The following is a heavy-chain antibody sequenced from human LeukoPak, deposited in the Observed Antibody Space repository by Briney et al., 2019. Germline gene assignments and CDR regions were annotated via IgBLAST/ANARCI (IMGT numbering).Heavy chain of an antibody. D-gene: IGHD2-15*01. J-gene: IGHJ4*02. V-gene: IGHV4-59*08. CDR1: GGSISSYY. CDR3: ARTYCRGGSCHFDY. Sequence: KPSETLSLTCTVSGGSISSYYWSWIRQPPGKGLEWIRYIYYSGSTDSNPSLKSRVTISVDTSKNQISLKLSSVTAADTAVYYCARTYCRGGSCHFDYWGQGTLVTVSS. CDR2: IYYSGST.